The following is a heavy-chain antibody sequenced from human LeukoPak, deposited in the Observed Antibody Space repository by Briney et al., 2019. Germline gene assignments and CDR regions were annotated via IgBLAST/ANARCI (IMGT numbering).Heavy chain of an antibody. D-gene: IGHD5-24*01. Sequence: GESPKISCYGSGYSFSSYWIGWVRQMPGKGLEWMGIIYPGDSDTRYSPSFRGQVTISADKSISTAYLQWSSLKASDTAMYYCARSANFRDGNSVWGQGTLVTVSS. J-gene: IGHJ4*02. CDR2: IYPGDSDT. CDR1: GYSFSSYW. V-gene: IGHV5-51*01. CDR3: ARSANFRDGNSV.